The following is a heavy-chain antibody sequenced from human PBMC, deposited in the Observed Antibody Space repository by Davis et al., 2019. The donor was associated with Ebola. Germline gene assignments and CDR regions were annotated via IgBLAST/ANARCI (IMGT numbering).Heavy chain of an antibody. CDR2: ISGDGGST. CDR3: AKDIEYCGGDYSDY. D-gene: IGHD2-21*01. J-gene: IGHJ4*02. V-gene: IGHV3-43*02. Sequence: PGGSLRLSCAASGFTFDDYAMHWVRQAPGKGLEWVSLISGDGGSTYYADSVKGRFTISRDNSKNSLYLQMNSLRTEDTALYYCAKDIEYCGGDYSDYWGQGTLVTVSS. CDR1: GFTFDDYA.